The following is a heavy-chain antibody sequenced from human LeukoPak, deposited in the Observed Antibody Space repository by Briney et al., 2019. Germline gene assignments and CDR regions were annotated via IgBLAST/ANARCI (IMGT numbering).Heavy chain of an antibody. Sequence: ASVKVSCKASGYTFTSYAMHWVRQAPGQRLEWMGWINAGNGNTKYSQKFQGRVTVTRDSSTSTVHMELSGLRSEDTAVYYCARDQEGFDYWGQGTLVTVSS. CDR2: INAGNGNT. J-gene: IGHJ4*02. CDR1: GYTFTSYA. V-gene: IGHV1-3*01. CDR3: ARDQEGFDY.